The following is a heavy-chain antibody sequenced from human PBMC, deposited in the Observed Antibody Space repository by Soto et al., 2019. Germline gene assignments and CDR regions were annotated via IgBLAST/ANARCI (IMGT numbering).Heavy chain of an antibody. Sequence: QVQLVESGGGLVKPGGSLRLSCAASGFTFSDYYMSWIRQAPGKGLAWVSYISSCGSTISYADSVKGRFTISRDNAKNSLHLQMNLLRAEHTAVYYCARERYSPPRNWFDPWGQGTLPTVSS. CDR1: GFTFSDYY. CDR2: ISSCGSTI. V-gene: IGHV3-11*04. D-gene: IGHD6-13*01. J-gene: IGHJ5*02. CDR3: ARERYSPPRNWFDP.